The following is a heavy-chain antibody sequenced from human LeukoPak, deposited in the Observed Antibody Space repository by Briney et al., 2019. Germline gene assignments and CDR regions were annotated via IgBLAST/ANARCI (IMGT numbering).Heavy chain of an antibody. CDR2: ISAYNDNT. D-gene: IGHD3-10*01. CDR3: AKDAVAPGSSGDFFDY. Sequence: GASVKVSCKASGYTFTSYGISWVRQAPGQGLEWMGWISAYNDNTNYAQKLQGRVTMTTDTSTSTAYMELRSLRSDDTAVYYCAKDAVAPGSSGDFFDYWGLGTLVTVSS. J-gene: IGHJ4*02. CDR1: GYTFTSYG. V-gene: IGHV1-18*01.